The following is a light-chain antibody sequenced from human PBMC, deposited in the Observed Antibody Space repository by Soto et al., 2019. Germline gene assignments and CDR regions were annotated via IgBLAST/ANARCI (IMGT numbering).Light chain of an antibody. Sequence: QSALTQPASVSGSPGQWITISCTGTSSDIGGYNYVSWYQQHPGKAPKLLIYDVSNRPSGVSNRFSGSKSGNSASLAISGLQAEDEADYYCRSYTSSSTGVVFGGGTKLTVL. CDR2: DVS. CDR3: RSYTSSSTGVV. J-gene: IGLJ2*01. CDR1: SSDIGGYNY. V-gene: IGLV2-14*01.